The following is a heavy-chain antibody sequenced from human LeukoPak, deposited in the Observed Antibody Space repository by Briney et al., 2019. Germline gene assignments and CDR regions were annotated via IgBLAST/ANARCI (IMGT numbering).Heavy chain of an antibody. D-gene: IGHD6-13*01. J-gene: IGHJ4*02. CDR2: IYYSGST. Sequence: SETLSLNCTVSGGSFSSYYWTWLRQPPGKGLEWIGYIYYSGSTDYNPSLKSRVTISVDTSKNQFSLKLSSVTAADTAVYYCARGRLAAAPYFDYWGQGTLVTVSS. V-gene: IGHV4-59*01. CDR3: ARGRLAAAPYFDY. CDR1: GGSFSSYY.